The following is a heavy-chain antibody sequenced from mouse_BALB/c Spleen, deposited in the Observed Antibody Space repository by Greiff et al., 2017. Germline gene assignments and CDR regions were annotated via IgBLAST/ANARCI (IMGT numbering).Heavy chain of an antibody. CDR3: ARGEGLRLGDDY. CDR2: ISSGGSYT. V-gene: IGHV5-6*01. D-gene: IGHD2-4*01. CDR1: GFTFSSYG. Sequence: EVKLMESGGDLVKPGGSLKLSCAASGFTFSSYGMSWVRQTPDKRLEWVATISSGGSYTYYPDSVKGRFTISRDNAKNTLYLQMSSLKSEDTAMYYCARGEGLRLGDDYWGQGTTLTVSS. J-gene: IGHJ2*01.